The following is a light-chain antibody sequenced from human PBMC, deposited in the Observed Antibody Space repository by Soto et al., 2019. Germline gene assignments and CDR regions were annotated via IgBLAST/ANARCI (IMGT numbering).Light chain of an antibody. CDR1: HRLNTY. Sequence: AIRMTQSPSSLSASTGDRVTITCRASHRLNTYLAWYQQKPGTAPKLLIYGVSSLQTGVPSRFSGSGSGTDFTLIISSLQSEDFETYYCQQYFSYPYTFGQGTKVDI. V-gene: IGKV1-8*01. J-gene: IGKJ2*01. CDR2: GVS. CDR3: QQYFSYPYT.